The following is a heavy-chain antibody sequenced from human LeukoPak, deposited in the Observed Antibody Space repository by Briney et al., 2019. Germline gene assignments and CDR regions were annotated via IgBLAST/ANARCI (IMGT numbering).Heavy chain of an antibody. D-gene: IGHD5-24*01. J-gene: IGHJ3*02. CDR2: IYYSGST. V-gene: IGHV4-59*11. CDR1: GGSISSHY. CDR3: ARARRWLQLPGRDVFDI. Sequence: SETLSLTCTVSGGSISSHYWSWIRQPPGKGLEWIGYIYYSGSTNYNPSLKSRVTISVDTSKNQFSLKLSSVTAADTALYYCARARRWLQLPGRDVFDIWGQGTMVTVSS.